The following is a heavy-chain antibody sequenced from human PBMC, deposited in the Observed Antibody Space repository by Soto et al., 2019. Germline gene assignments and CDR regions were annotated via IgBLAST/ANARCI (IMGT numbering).Heavy chain of an antibody. V-gene: IGHV3-33*01. D-gene: IGHD3-16*01. CDR2: IWNDGSNV. J-gene: IGHJ3*02. Sequence: QVQLVESGGGVVQPGRSLRLSCAASGFTFRNYAMHWVRQAPGKGLEWVAVIWNDGSNVYYTDSVKGRFTLSRDNSMNTLILQMNSLRAEDTAVYYCARDSGDWGIFFAFDIWGQGTMVTVSS. CDR1: GFTFRNYA. CDR3: ARDSGDWGIFFAFDI.